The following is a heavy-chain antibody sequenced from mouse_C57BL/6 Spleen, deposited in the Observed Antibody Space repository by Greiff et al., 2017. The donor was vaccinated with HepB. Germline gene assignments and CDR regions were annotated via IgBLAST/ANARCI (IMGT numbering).Heavy chain of an antibody. CDR3: TRDRRTTVVDHYYAMDY. D-gene: IGHD1-1*01. Sequence: DVKLVESGEGLVKPGGSLKLSCAASGFTFSSYAMSWVRQTPEKRLEWVAYISSGGDYIYYADTVKGRFTISRDNARNTLYLQMSSLKSEDTAMYYCTRDRRTTVVDHYYAMDYWGQGTSVTVSS. CDR2: ISSGGDYI. J-gene: IGHJ4*01. V-gene: IGHV5-9-1*02. CDR1: GFTFSSYA.